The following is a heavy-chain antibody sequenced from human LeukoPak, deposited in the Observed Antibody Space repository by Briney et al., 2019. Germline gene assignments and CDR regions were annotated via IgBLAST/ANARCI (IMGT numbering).Heavy chain of an antibody. CDR3: ARSPKVDTSMARYSDY. CDR1: GYSFTSYC. J-gene: IGHJ4*02. D-gene: IGHD5-18*01. Sequence: GESLKISCKGSGYSFTSYCICWGRQMPGEGLEWMGIIFPDDCDTRYSPSFQGQVTISADKSNSTAYLQWSSLKASDTAMYYCARSPKVDTSMARYSDYWGQGTLVTVSS. CDR2: IFPDDCDT. V-gene: IGHV5-51*01.